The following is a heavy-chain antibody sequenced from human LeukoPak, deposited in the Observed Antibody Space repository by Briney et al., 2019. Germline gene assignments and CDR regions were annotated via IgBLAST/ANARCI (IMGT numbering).Heavy chain of an antibody. J-gene: IGHJ6*03. V-gene: IGHV4-4*07. CDR1: GGSISSYY. CDR2: IYTSGST. Sequence: KPSETLSLTCTVSGGSISSYYWSWIRQPAGKGLEWIGRIYTSGSTNYNPSLKSRVTMSVDTSKNQFSLKLSSVTAADTAVYYCARVGYDIVYYYYYMDVWGKGPRSPSP. D-gene: IGHD3-9*01. CDR3: ARVGYDIVYYYYYMDV.